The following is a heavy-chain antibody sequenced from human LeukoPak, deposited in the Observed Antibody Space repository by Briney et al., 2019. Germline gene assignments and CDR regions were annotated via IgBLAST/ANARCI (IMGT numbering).Heavy chain of an antibody. CDR2: IYDSGST. J-gene: IGHJ4*02. V-gene: IGHV4-59*12. D-gene: IGHD3-10*01. CDR3: ARYGGSGTYFFDY. CDR1: GGSISSYY. Sequence: PSETLSLTCTVSGGSISSYYWSWIRQPPGKGLEWIGYIYDSGSTYYNPSLKSRVTISLDRSKNQFSLKLSSVTAADTAVYYCARYGGSGTYFFDYWGQGNLVTVSS.